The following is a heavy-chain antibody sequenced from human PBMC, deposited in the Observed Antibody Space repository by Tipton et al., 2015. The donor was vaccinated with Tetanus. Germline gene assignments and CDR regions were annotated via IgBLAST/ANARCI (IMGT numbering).Heavy chain of an antibody. CDR3: ARGITDGDSRRVDY. CDR2: ISNGNP. J-gene: IGHJ4*02. V-gene: IGHV4-4*07. Sequence: TLSLTCSVSRGTISSYYWSWIRQPAGKGLEWIGHISNGNPDYAPFLKSRVTLSVDTSKNEFSLRLRSVTAADTGVYYCARGITDGDSRRVDYGGQGTLVAVSP. D-gene: IGHD5-24*01. CDR1: RGTISSYY.